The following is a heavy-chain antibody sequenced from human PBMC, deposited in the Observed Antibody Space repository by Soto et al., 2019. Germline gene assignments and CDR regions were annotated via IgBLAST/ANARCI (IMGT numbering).Heavy chain of an antibody. CDR2: ISSSSSYT. J-gene: IGHJ6*02. V-gene: IGHV3-11*05. CDR1: GFTVSSNY. CDR3: GREYYYTMDV. Sequence: GGSLRLSCAASGFTVSSNYMSWVRQAPGKGLEWVSYISSSSSYTNYADSVKGRFTISRDNAKNSLYLQMNSLRADDTAVYYSGREYYYTMDVWGQGTMVTVSS.